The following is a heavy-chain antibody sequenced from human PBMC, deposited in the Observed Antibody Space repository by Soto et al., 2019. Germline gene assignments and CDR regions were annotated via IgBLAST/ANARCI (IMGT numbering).Heavy chain of an antibody. Sequence: QVQLQESGPGLVKPSQTLSLTCTVSGGSISSGGYYWSWIRQHPGKGLEWIGYIYYSGSTYYNPSLNSRVTISVDTSKNQFSLKLSSVTAADTAVYYCANRLPCGGDCYWAFDIWGQGTMVTVSS. CDR3: ANRLPCGGDCYWAFDI. D-gene: IGHD2-21*02. CDR2: IYYSGST. V-gene: IGHV4-31*03. J-gene: IGHJ3*02. CDR1: GGSISSGGYY.